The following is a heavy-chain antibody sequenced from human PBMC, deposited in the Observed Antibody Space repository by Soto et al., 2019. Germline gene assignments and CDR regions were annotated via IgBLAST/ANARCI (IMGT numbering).Heavy chain of an antibody. D-gene: IGHD5-18*01. J-gene: IGHJ6*02. CDR2: IYYSGST. V-gene: IGHV4-59*01. CDR1: GGSISSYY. CDR3: ARDLITYSYGHYYYYGMDV. Sequence: TVSGGSISSYYWSWIRQPPGKGLEWIGYIYYSGSTNYNPSLKSRVTISVDTSKNQFSLKLSSVTAADTAVYYCARDLITYSYGHYYYYGMDVWGQGTTVTVSS.